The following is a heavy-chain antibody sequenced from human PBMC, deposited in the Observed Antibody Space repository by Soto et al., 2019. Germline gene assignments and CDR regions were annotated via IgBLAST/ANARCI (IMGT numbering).Heavy chain of an antibody. CDR3: VIHVAFPYYGSGSFYYFNY. Sequence: SETLSLTCTVSGGSLSSSSYYWGWIRQPPGKGLEWIGSSSYTGNAYYSPSLKSRVTISVDTSKSQFSLKLSSVTAADTAVYYCVIHVAFPYYGSGSFYYFNYWGQGTLVTVSS. J-gene: IGHJ4*02. CDR2: SSYTGNA. CDR1: GGSLSSSSYY. D-gene: IGHD3-10*01. V-gene: IGHV4-39*01.